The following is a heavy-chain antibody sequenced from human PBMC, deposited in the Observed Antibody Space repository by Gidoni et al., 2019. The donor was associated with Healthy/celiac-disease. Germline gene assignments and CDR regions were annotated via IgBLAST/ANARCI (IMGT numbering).Heavy chain of an antibody. CDR3: AGRNVDTALFDY. V-gene: IGHV4-39*01. CDR2: IEYSGIT. J-gene: IGHJ4*02. Sequence: QRQLQESGPGLVKPSETLSLTCTVSGGSLSSSSYYWGGIRQPPGKGLEWIGSIEYSGITSYTPSLQIRVTISVDTSKHQFSLKLSSVTAAATAVYYCAGRNVDTALFDYWGQGTLVTVSS. D-gene: IGHD5-18*01. CDR1: GGSLSSSSYY.